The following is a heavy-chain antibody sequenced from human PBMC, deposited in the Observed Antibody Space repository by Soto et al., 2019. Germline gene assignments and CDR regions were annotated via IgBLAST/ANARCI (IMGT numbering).Heavy chain of an antibody. Sequence: GGSLRLSCAASGFTVSSNYMSWVRQAPGKGLEWVSVIHSGGSTYYADSVKGRFTISRDNSKNTLYLQMNSLRAEDTAVYYCARAVRSDYYFDYWGQGTLVTVSS. CDR2: IHSGGST. V-gene: IGHV3-66*01. CDR3: ARAVRSDYYFDY. CDR1: GFTVSSNY. D-gene: IGHD4-17*01. J-gene: IGHJ4*02.